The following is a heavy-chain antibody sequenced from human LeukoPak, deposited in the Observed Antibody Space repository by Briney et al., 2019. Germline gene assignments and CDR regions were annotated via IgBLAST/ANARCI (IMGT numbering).Heavy chain of an antibody. V-gene: IGHV3-30*02. Sequence: PGGSLRLSCAASGFTFSGYGMHWVRQAPGKGLEWVAFIRYDGSNKYYADSVKGRFTISRDNSKNTLYLQMNSLRAEDTAVYYCARGRNNWSPTGNYFDYWGQGTLVTVSS. CDR2: IRYDGSNK. CDR1: GFTFSGYG. CDR3: ARGRNNWSPTGNYFDY. D-gene: IGHD1-1*01. J-gene: IGHJ4*02.